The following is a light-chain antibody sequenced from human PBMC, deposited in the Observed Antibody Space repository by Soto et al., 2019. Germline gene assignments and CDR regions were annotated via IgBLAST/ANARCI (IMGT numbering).Light chain of an antibody. CDR2: GAL. V-gene: IGKV3-15*01. J-gene: IGKJ3*01. Sequence: EIVMPQSPATLSVSPGERAPLSCRASQSVGSHLAWYQQRPGQAPRLLIYGALYRATGIPARFSGSGSGTDFTLTISSLQSEDFAVYYCQQYDNWPPFTFGPGTKVDIK. CDR3: QQYDNWPPFT. CDR1: QSVGSH.